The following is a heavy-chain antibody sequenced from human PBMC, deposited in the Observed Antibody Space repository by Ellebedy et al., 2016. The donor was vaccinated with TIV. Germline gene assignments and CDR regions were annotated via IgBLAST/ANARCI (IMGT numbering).Heavy chain of an antibody. CDR2: GNT. CDR3: ARDGVEDYFDY. V-gene: IGHV4-4*07. J-gene: IGHJ4*02. Sequence: GNTDYNPPVRSRVTLAVDTPKNEFSLKLSSVTTADTAIYYCARDGVEDYFDYWGQGLLVTVSS. D-gene: IGHD3-10*01.